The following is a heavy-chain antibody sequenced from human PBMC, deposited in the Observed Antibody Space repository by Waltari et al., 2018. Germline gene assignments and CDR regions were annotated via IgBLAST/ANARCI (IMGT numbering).Heavy chain of an antibody. CDR1: GGTFNTYA. V-gene: IGHV1-69*01. J-gene: IGHJ6*02. D-gene: IGHD3-3*01. CDR2: IIPKFEKA. Sequence: QVQVVESGAEVKKPGSSVQVSCKASGGTFNTYAISWVRQAPGQGIEGMGGIIPKFEKATYAQKYQGRVTNTAAESTTTVYMELSSLSTENTAVYYCASGGRMSRFVESPYAMDVWGQGTTVTVSS. CDR3: ASGGRMSRFVESPYAMDV.